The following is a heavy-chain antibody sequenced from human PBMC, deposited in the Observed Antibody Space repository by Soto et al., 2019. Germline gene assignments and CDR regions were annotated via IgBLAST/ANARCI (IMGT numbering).Heavy chain of an antibody. J-gene: IGHJ4*02. D-gene: IGHD6-19*01. Sequence: SVTLSLTCTTRCAALTDYHRSWISQPPGKGLECLGYIYYTGSANYNPSLKSRVTMSVDTSKNQIFLTLSSVTAADTAFYYCARGFAIGWYTYYFDYWGQGPLVTVS. CDR1: CAALTDYH. V-gene: IGHV4-59*08. CDR3: ARGFAIGWYTYYFDY. CDR2: IYYTGSA.